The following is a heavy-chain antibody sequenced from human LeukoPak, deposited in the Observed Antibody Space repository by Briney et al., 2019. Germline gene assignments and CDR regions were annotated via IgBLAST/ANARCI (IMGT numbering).Heavy chain of an antibody. CDR1: GFTFSSYS. J-gene: IGHJ4*02. CDR2: ISSSSSTI. CDR3: ARDLDHGSGWYEIDY. Sequence: PGGSLRLSCAASGFTFSSYSMNWVRQAPGKGLEWVSYISSSSSTIYYADSVKGRFTISRDNAKNSLYLQMNSLRDEDTAVYYCARDLDHGSGWYEIDYWGQGTLVTVSS. V-gene: IGHV3-48*02. D-gene: IGHD6-19*01.